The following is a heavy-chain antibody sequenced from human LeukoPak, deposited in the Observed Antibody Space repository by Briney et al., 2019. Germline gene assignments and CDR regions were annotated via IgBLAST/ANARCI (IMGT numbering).Heavy chain of an antibody. J-gene: IGHJ4*02. CDR3: ARSGLSRFGF. CDR1: GFIFSNYV. Sequence: GGSLRLSCAASGFIFSNYVMSWVSQAPGKGLKLVSAFSGSGGSTYYADSMKGRFTISRDNSRNTLYLQMNSLRAEDTAVYYCARSGLSRFGFWGQGTLVTVSS. CDR2: FSGSGGST. V-gene: IGHV3-23*01. D-gene: IGHD2/OR15-2a*01.